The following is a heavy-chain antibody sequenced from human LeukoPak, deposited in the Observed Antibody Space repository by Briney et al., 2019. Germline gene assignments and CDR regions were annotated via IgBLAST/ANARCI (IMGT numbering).Heavy chain of an antibody. D-gene: IGHD1-26*01. CDR3: AKDVGKWESLHFFDY. V-gene: IGHV3-23*01. Sequence: GGSLRLSCAASGFTFSSYAMSWVRQAPGKGLEWVSAISGSGGGTYYADSVTGRFTISRDNSRNTLYLQMNSLRGDDTAVYYCAKDVGKWESLHFFDYWGQGTLVTVSS. CDR1: GFTFSSYA. J-gene: IGHJ4*02. CDR2: ISGSGGGT.